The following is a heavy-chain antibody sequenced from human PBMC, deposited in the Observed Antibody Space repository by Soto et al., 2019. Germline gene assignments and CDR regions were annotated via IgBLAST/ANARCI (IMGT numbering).Heavy chain of an antibody. CDR1: GFTVSSNS. CDR3: ARTVFGELLLDY. Sequence: EVQLVESGGGLVQPGGSLRLSCAASGFTVSSNSMSWVRQAPGKGLEWVSVIYSGGSTYYADSVKGRFTISRDNSKNTLYLQMNSLRAEDTAVYYCARTVFGELLLDYWGQGTLVTVSS. V-gene: IGHV3-66*01. J-gene: IGHJ4*02. D-gene: IGHD3-10*01. CDR2: IYSGGST.